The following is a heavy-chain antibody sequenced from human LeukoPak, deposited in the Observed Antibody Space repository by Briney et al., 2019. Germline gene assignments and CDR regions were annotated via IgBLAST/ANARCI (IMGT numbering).Heavy chain of an antibody. CDR3: ARDSRDAFDI. V-gene: IGHV3-21*01. Sequence: GGSLRLSCAASGFTFSSYSMNWVRQAPGKGLEWVSSISSSSSYIYYADSVKGRFTISRDNAKNSLYLQMNSPRAEDTAVYYCARDSRDAFDIWGQGTMVTVSS. J-gene: IGHJ3*02. CDR1: GFTFSSYS. CDR2: ISSSSSYI.